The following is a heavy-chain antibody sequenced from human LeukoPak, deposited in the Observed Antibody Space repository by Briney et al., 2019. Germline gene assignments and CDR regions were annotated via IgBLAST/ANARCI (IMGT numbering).Heavy chain of an antibody. V-gene: IGHV3-48*03. J-gene: IGHJ4*02. CDR3: ARGGWHYVFNY. D-gene: IGHD6-19*01. CDR1: GSTFNTYE. Sequence: PGGSLRLSCAASGSTFNTYEMNWVRQAPGKGLEWLAYIASSGSTIYYADYVKGRFTISRDNAKNSLYLQMNSLRADDTAVYYCARGGWHYVFNYWGQGTLVTVSS. CDR2: IASSGSTI.